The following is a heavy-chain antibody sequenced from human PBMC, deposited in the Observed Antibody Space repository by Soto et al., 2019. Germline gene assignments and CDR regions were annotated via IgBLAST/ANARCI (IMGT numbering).Heavy chain of an antibody. Sequence: QVQLVESGGGGVQPGRSLRLSCATSGFTFSSFVMHWVRQAPGKGLEWVAVIYHDGSNKYYADFVKGRFTISRDNSKSTLYLQMNSLRAEERAVYYCASRVGAVDYWGQGTLVTVSS. J-gene: IGHJ4*02. CDR2: IYHDGSNK. CDR3: ASRVGAVDY. V-gene: IGHV3-33*01. CDR1: GFTFSSFV. D-gene: IGHD3-16*01.